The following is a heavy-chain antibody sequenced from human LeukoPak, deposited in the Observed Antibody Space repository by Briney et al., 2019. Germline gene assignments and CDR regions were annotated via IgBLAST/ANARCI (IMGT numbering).Heavy chain of an antibody. Sequence: GGSLRLSCAASGFTFSSYAMSWVRQAPGKGQEWVSVIYSGGSTYYADSVKGRFTISRDNSKNTLYLQMNSLRAEDTAVYYCARTWPSSGYYDSSGYYYYWGQGTLVTVSS. CDR1: GFTFSSYA. D-gene: IGHD3-22*01. V-gene: IGHV3-66*02. CDR2: IYSGGST. CDR3: ARTWPSSGYYDSSGYYYY. J-gene: IGHJ4*02.